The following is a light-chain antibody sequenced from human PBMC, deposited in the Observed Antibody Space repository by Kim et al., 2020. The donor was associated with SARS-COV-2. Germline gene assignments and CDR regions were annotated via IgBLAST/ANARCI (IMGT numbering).Light chain of an antibody. CDR3: QQYNSLST. V-gene: IGKV1-5*03. CDR1: QSISSY. CDR2: KAS. J-gene: IGKJ1*01. Sequence: DIQMTQSPSTLSASVGDRVTITCRASQSISSYLAWYHQKPGKAPKLLIYKASSLESGVPSRFSGSGSGTEFTLTISSLQPDDFATYYCQQYNSLSTFGQGTKVDIK.